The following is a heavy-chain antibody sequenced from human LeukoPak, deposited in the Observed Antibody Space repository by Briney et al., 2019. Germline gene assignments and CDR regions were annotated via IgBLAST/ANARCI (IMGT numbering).Heavy chain of an antibody. CDR2: ISGSGGSS. CDR3: AKPHYSSRWPDYGDPFDY. V-gene: IGHV3-23*01. J-gene: IGHJ4*02. Sequence: GGSLRLSCAASGITFSGYAMTWVRQAPGKGLEWVSSISGSGGSSHYADSVKGRFTISRDNSKSTLYLQMNTLRAEDTAIYFCAKPHYSSRWPDYGDPFDYWGQGTLVTVSS. D-gene: IGHD6-13*01. CDR1: GITFSGYA.